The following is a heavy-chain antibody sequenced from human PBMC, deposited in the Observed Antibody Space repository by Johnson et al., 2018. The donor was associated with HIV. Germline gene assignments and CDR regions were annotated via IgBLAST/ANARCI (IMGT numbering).Heavy chain of an antibody. Sequence: VQLVESGGGLVQPGGSLRLSCAASGFTFSSYWMSWVRQAPGKGLEWVANIKQGGSEKYYADSVKGRFTISRDNSKNTLYLQMNSLRAEDTAVYYCAKDGEYSSPGAFDIWGQGTMVTVSS. CDR2: IKQGGSEK. CDR1: GFTFSSYW. J-gene: IGHJ3*02. CDR3: AKDGEYSSPGAFDI. D-gene: IGHD6-6*01. V-gene: IGHV3-7*01.